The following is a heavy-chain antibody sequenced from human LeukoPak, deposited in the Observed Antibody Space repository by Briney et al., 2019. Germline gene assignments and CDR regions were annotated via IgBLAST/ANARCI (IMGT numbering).Heavy chain of an antibody. CDR1: GGTFSSYT. J-gene: IGHJ3*02. Sequence: GASVKVSCKASGGTFSSYTISWVRQAPGQGLEWMGRIIPILGIANYAQKFQGRVTITADKSTSTAYMELSSLRSEDTAVYYCAGGSPAYCGGDCFWDAFDIWGQGTMVTVSS. CDR2: IIPILGIA. D-gene: IGHD2-21*01. V-gene: IGHV1-69*02. CDR3: AGGSPAYCGGDCFWDAFDI.